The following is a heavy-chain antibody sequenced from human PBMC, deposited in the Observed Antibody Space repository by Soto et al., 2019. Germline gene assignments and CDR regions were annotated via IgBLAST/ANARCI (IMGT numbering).Heavy chain of an antibody. J-gene: IGHJ4*02. V-gene: IGHV3-30*18. CDR2: VSHDGRNT. CDR3: AKGGRQWLVTSDFNY. CDR1: GFTFNDYA. Sequence: VQLVESGGGVVQPGRSLRLSCAASGFTFNDYAMHWVRQAPGKGLEWVAVVSHDGRNTHYADSVKGRFTISRDSSKNTVPLEMTSLGAENTAVYYLAKGGRQWLVTSDFNYWGQGALVTVSS. D-gene: IGHD6-19*01.